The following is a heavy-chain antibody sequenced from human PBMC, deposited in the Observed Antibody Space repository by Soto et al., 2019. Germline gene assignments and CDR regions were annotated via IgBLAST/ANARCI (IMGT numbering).Heavy chain of an antibody. Sequence: QVQLQESGPGLVKPSQTLSLTCTVSGGSISSGGYYWSWIRQHPGKGLEWIGYIYYSGSTYYNPSLKSRVTISVDTSKNQFSLKLSSVTAADTAVYYCARGHEKDIVVVPAARWFDPWGQGTLVTVSS. V-gene: IGHV4-31*03. CDR2: IYYSGST. CDR3: ARGHEKDIVVVPAARWFDP. D-gene: IGHD2-2*01. J-gene: IGHJ5*02. CDR1: GGSISSGGYY.